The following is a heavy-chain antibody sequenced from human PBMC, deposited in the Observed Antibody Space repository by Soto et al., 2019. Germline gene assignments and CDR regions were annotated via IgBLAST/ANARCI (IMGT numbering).Heavy chain of an antibody. J-gene: IGHJ4*02. CDR3: TTIFGVVISVGQTDY. CDR2: IKSKTAGGTT. CDR1: GFTFSNAW. Sequence: EVQLVESGGGLVKPGGSLRLSCAASGFTFSNAWMNWVRQAPGKGLEWVGRIKSKTAGGTTDYAAPGKGRFTLSRDDSKNTLYLQMNSLKTEDTAVYYCTTIFGVVISVGQTDYWGQGTLVTVSS. D-gene: IGHD3-3*01. V-gene: IGHV3-15*07.